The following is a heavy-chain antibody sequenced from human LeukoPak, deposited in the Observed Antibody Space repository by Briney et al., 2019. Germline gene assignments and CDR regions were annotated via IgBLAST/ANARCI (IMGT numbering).Heavy chain of an antibody. CDR2: INPNSGGT. CDR1: GYTFTGYY. J-gene: IGHJ4*02. V-gene: IGHV1-2*02. D-gene: IGHD3-22*01. Sequence: ASVTVSCKASGYTFTGYYMHWVRQAPGQGLEWMGWINPNSGGTNYAPKFQGRVTMTRDTSISTAYMELSGLTSDDTAVYFCATYYLDTSARDWGQGTLVTVSS. CDR3: ATYYLDTSARD.